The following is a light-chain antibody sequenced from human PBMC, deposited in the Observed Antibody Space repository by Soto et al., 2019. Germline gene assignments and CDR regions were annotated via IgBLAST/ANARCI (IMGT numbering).Light chain of an antibody. Sequence: QSVLTQPASVSGSPGQSITISCTGTSSDVGSYNYVSWYQQHPGKAPKLTIYEVSDRPSGISSRFSGSKSGNKGSLTISGLQTEEEADYYCSSYTSSSTLFGTGTKVTVL. V-gene: IGLV2-14*01. J-gene: IGLJ1*01. CDR3: SSYTSSSTL. CDR1: SSDVGSYNY. CDR2: EVS.